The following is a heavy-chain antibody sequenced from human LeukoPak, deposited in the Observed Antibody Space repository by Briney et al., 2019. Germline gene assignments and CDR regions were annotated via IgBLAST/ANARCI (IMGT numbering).Heavy chain of an antibody. CDR3: ARALEDTAMVTFDY. Sequence: ASVKVSCKPSGYTFTRYYMHWVRQAAGHGLEWMGWINPNSVGTNYAQKFQCKVTMTRDTAISTAYMEMSRLRSDDTAVSCCARALEDTAMVTFDYWGQGTLVTVSS. D-gene: IGHD5-18*01. J-gene: IGHJ4*02. CDR2: INPNSVGT. CDR1: GYTFTRYY. V-gene: IGHV1-2*02.